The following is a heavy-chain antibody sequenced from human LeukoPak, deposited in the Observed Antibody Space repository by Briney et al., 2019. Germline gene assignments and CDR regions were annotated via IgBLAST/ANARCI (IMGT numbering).Heavy chain of an antibody. CDR1: GFTFSSYS. CDR3: ARDVVGATGAFDI. V-gene: IGHV3-21*01. CDR2: ISSSSSYI. J-gene: IGHJ3*02. Sequence: GGSLRLSCAASGFTFSSYSMNWVRQAPGMGLEWVSSISSSSSYIDYADSVKGRFTISTDNSTNSVYLQMNSLRAEDTAVYYCARDVVGATGAFDIWGQGTMVTVSS. D-gene: IGHD1-26*01.